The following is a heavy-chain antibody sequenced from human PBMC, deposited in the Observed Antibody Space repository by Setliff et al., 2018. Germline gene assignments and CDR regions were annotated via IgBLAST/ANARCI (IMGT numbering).Heavy chain of an antibody. J-gene: IGHJ6*03. Sequence: EASVKVSCKASGGTFSSYGINWVLQAPGQGLEWMGGTIPICGTTNYAQKFQGRVTIITDESTTTAYMELSSLRSDDTAVYYCARGGVDSRSSTDYRYYRDVWGKGTTVTVSS. CDR2: TIPICGTT. CDR1: GGTFSSYG. V-gene: IGHV1-69*05. CDR3: ARGGVDSRSSTDYRYYRDV. D-gene: IGHD3-22*01.